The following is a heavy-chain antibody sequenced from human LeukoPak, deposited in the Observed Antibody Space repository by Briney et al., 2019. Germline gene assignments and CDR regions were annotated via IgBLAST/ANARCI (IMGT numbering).Heavy chain of an antibody. CDR1: GFTFSSYG. Sequence: PGRSLRLSCAASGFTFSSYGMHWVRQAPGKGLEWVAVIWYDGSNKYYADSVKGRFTISRDNSKNTLYLQMNSLRAEDTAVYYCAGDWRGYFDYWGQGTLVTVSS. CDR3: AGDWRGYFDY. V-gene: IGHV3-33*01. CDR2: IWYDGSNK. D-gene: IGHD3-3*01. J-gene: IGHJ4*02.